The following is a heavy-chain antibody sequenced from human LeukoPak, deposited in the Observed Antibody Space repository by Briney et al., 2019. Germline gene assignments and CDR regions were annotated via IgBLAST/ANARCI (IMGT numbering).Heavy chain of an antibody. D-gene: IGHD4-17*01. CDR1: GGTFSSYT. CDR2: IIPILGIA. Sequence: VASVKVSCKASGGTFSSYTISWVRQAPGQGLEWMGRIIPILGIANYAQKFQGRVTITADKSTSTAYMELSSLRSEDTAVYYCAREDTSDYGDYGVDYWGQGTLVTVSS. V-gene: IGHV1-69*04. J-gene: IGHJ4*02. CDR3: AREDTSDYGDYGVDY.